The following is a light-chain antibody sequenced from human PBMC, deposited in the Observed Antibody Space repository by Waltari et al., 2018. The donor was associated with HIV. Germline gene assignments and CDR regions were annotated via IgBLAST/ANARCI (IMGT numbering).Light chain of an antibody. CDR1: SSNIGNNY. J-gene: IGLJ3*02. CDR3: GTWDSSLSAEV. V-gene: IGLV1-51*01. CDR2: DYN. Sequence: QSVLTQPPSVSAAPGQKVTISCSGSSSNIGNNYVSWYGHLPGTAPKLRIYDYNKRPSGSPGRACGWRSGTLATRGVTGLRTGYEAAYYCGTWDSSLSAEVFGGGTNMTVL.